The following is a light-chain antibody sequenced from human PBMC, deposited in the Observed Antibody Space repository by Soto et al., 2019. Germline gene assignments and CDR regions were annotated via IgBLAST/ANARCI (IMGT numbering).Light chain of an antibody. CDR3: QSYDSSLRALYV. CDR2: GNS. CDR1: SSNIGAGYD. Sequence: QSVLTQPPSVSGAPGQRVTISCTGSSSNIGAGYDVHWYQQLPGTAPKLLIYGNSNRPSGVPDRFSGSKSGTSASLAITGLQAADEADYYCQSYDSSLRALYVFGTGTKLTVL. J-gene: IGLJ1*01. V-gene: IGLV1-40*01.